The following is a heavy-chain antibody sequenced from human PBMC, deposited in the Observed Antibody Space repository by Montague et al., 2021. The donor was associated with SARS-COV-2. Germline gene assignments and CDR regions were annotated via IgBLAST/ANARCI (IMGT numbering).Heavy chain of an antibody. Sequence: SETLSLTCPVSGYSISVGYYWVWIRQPPGKGLEWIGNIFQSGTTYYNPSLERRSTMSVDTSKNQFSLKLSSVTAADTAVYYCAREHWENYYDFWSGTNLASDYPYYGMDVWGQGTTVTVSS. J-gene: IGHJ6*02. CDR2: IFQSGTT. CDR3: AREHWENYYDFWSGTNLASDYPYYGMDV. CDR1: GYSISVGYY. D-gene: IGHD3-3*01. V-gene: IGHV4-38-2*02.